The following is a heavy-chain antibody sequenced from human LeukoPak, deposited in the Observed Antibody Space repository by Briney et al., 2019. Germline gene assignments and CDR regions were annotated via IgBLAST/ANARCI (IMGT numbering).Heavy chain of an antibody. CDR1: GYSFTRYW. CDR3: ARPGYSGYDGFDY. J-gene: IGHJ4*02. D-gene: IGHD5-12*01. Sequence: GESLKISCKGSGYSFTRYWIGSVRQMPGKGLEWMGIIYPGDSDTRYSPSFQGQVTISADKSISTAYLQWSSLKASDTAMYYCARPGYSGYDGFDYRGQGTLVTVSS. V-gene: IGHV5-51*01. CDR2: IYPGDSDT.